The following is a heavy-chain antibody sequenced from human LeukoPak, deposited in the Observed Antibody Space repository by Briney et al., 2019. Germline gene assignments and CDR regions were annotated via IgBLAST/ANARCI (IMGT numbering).Heavy chain of an antibody. J-gene: IGHJ6*02. D-gene: IGHD1-7*01. V-gene: IGHV4-59*01. CDR1: GGSTSSYY. CDR2: IYYSGST. Sequence: SETLSLTCTVSGGSTSSYYWSWIRQPPGKGLEWIGYIYYSGSTNYNPSLKSRVTISVDTSKNQFSLKLSSVTAADTAVYYCARAVRLANWNYVYYYGMDVWGQGTTVTVSS. CDR3: ARAVRLANWNYVYYYGMDV.